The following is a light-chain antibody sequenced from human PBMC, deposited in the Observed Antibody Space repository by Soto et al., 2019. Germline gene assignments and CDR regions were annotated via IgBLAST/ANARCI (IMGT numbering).Light chain of an antibody. J-gene: IGLJ2*01. CDR3: GTWDCSLSVGV. V-gene: IGLV2-8*01. CDR2: EVN. Sequence: QSALTQPPSASGSPGQSVTISCTGTSSDVGGYNYVSWYQQHPGKAPKLMLYEVNTRPSGVPDRFSGSKSGNTASLTVSGLQAEDEADYYCGTWDCSLSVGVFGGGTKLTVL. CDR1: SSDVGGYNY.